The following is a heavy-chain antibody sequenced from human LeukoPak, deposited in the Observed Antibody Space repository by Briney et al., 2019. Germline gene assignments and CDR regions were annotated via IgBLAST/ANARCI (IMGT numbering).Heavy chain of an antibody. J-gene: IGHJ3*02. CDR1: GYTFTDHY. CDR2: INPNSGDT. CDR3: ARVGANYYDSSGSDRPHAFDI. Sequence: APVKVSCKASGYTFTDHYMHWVRQAPGQGLEWMGWINPNSGDTNYAQKFQGRVTMTRDTSISTAYMELSRLRSDDTAVYYCARVGANYYDSSGSDRPHAFDIWGQGTMVTVSS. V-gene: IGHV1-2*02. D-gene: IGHD3-22*01.